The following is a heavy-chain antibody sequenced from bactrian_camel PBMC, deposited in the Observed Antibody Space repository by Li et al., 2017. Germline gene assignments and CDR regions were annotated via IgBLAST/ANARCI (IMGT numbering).Heavy chain of an antibody. V-gene: IGHV3-3*01. D-gene: IGHD3*01. Sequence: HVQLVESGGGSVRAGGSLRLSCTTSGFRYGDYCMGWFRQAPGKEREKVASIYTREGITQYHDSVRGRFTISQDNEKKTLYLQMNNLQPEDTAVYYCAADPGLWVDPLPAVPVFGVSGQGTQVTVS. CDR1: GFRYGDYC. J-gene: IGHJ4*01. CDR2: IYTREGIT.